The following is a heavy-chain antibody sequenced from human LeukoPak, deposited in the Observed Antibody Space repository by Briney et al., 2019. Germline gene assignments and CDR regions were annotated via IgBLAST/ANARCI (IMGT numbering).Heavy chain of an antibody. V-gene: IGHV4-34*01. Sequence: SETLSLTCAVYGGSFSGYYWSWIRQPPGKGLEWIGEINHSGSTNYNPSLTSRVTISVDPSKNQFSLKLSSVTAADTAVYCCARVAWRSFDYWGQGTLVTVSS. CDR1: GGSFSGYY. CDR3: ARVAWRSFDY. J-gene: IGHJ4*02. CDR2: INHSGST. D-gene: IGHD3-3*01.